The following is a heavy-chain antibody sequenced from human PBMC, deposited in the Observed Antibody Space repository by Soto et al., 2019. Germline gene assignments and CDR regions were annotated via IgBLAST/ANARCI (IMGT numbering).Heavy chain of an antibody. Sequence: PSETLSLTCTVSGGSISRRGYYWSWIRQHPGKGLEWIGYIYYSGSTYYNPSLKSRVTISVDTSKNQFSLKLSSVTAADTAVYYCARVPIYCSGGSCYSFDYWGQGTLVTVSS. J-gene: IGHJ4*02. CDR3: ARVPIYCSGGSCYSFDY. CDR2: IYYSGST. D-gene: IGHD2-15*01. CDR1: GGSISRRGYY. V-gene: IGHV4-31*03.